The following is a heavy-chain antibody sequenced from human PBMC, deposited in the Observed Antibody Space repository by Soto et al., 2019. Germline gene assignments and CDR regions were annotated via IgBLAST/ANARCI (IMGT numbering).Heavy chain of an antibody. CDR1: GASISTYY. CDR3: ARAPNGYYDSSGPFDY. D-gene: IGHD3-22*01. Sequence: PSETLSLTCTVSGASISTYYWSWIRQPPGKGLEWIGYISYSGSTNYNPSLKSRVTISVDTSKNQFSLKLSSVTAADTAVYYCARAPNGYYDSSGPFDYWGQGTLVTVSS. CDR2: ISYSGST. V-gene: IGHV4-59*01. J-gene: IGHJ4*02.